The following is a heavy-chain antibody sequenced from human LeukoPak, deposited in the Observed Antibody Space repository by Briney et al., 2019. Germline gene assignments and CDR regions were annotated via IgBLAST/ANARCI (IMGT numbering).Heavy chain of an antibody. V-gene: IGHV3-23*01. CDR3: AKIPASITMVRGVENHPENDAFDI. CDR1: GFTFTSYA. CDR2: ISGSGGST. D-gene: IGHD3-10*01. J-gene: IGHJ3*02. Sequence: GGSLRHSCAASGFTFTSYAMSWVREAPGKGLEWVSAISGSGGSTYYADSVKGRFTISRDNSKNTLYLQMNSLRAEDTAVYYCAKIPASITMVRGVENHPENDAFDIWGQGTMVSVSS.